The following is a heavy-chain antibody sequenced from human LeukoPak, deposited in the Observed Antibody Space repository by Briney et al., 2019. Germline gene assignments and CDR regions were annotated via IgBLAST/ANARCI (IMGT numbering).Heavy chain of an antibody. D-gene: IGHD1-26*01. CDR3: SRQGETIPEDP. CDR2: IHYSGTT. V-gene: IGHV4-39*01. Sequence: PSETLSLTCTVSGGSIGGAYYYWGWIRQPPGKGLEWIGSIHYSGTTFYNPSLRSRVTISVDMSKNQFSLKLTSVTAADTAVYCSRQGETIPEDPWGLGTLVTVSS. CDR1: GGSIGGAYYY. J-gene: IGHJ5*02.